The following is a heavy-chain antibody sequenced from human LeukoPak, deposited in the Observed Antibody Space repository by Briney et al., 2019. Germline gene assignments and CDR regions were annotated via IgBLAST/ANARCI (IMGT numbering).Heavy chain of an antibody. V-gene: IGHV3-23*01. J-gene: IGHJ4*02. Sequence: GGSLRLSCAASGFNFDDYGMSWVRQAPGKGLEWVSGISGSGGSTYLADSVKGRFTISRDNSKNTLYLEMNSLRADDTAVYYCAKDRPTVYSSSWLHFLDSWGQGTLVTVSS. CDR3: AKDRPTVYSSSWLHFLDS. CDR1: GFNFDDYG. CDR2: ISGSGGST. D-gene: IGHD6-13*01.